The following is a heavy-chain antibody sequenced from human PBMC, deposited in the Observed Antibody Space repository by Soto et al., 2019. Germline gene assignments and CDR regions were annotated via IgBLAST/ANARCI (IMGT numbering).Heavy chain of an antibody. V-gene: IGHV3-30-3*01. CDR2: ISYDGSNK. CDR3: AREYGYTPGYFDY. D-gene: IGHD5-12*01. Sequence: QVQLVESGGGVVQPGGSLRLSCAASGFTFSSYAMHWVRQAPGKGLEWVAVISYDGSNKYYADSVKGRFTISRDNSKNTLYLQMNSLRAEDTAVYYCAREYGYTPGYFDYWGQGTLVTVSS. CDR1: GFTFSSYA. J-gene: IGHJ4*02.